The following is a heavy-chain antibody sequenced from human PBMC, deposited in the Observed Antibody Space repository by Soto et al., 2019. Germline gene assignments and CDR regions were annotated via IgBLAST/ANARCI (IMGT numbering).Heavy chain of an antibody. J-gene: IGHJ6*02. CDR3: AREXDYGDYVDGGYGMDV. D-gene: IGHD4-17*01. V-gene: IGHV3-33*01. CDR2: IWYDGSNK. CDR1: GFTFSSYG. Sequence: QVQLVESGGGVVQPGRSLRLSCAASGFTFSSYGMHWVRQAPGKGLEWVAVIWYDGSNKYYADSVKGRFTISRDNSKNTLYLQMNSLRAEDTAVYYCAREXDYGDYVDGGYGMDVWGQGTTVTVSS.